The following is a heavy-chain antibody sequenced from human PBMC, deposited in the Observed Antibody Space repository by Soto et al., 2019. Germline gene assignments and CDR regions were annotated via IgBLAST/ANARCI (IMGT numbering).Heavy chain of an antibody. Sequence: GGSLRLSCAASGFTFSSYGMHWVRQAPGQGLERVAVISYDGSNKYYADSVKGRFTNSRDNSKNTLYLQMNSLRAEDTAVYYCAKDPSYYDSSGYLAPTFDYWGQGT. CDR1: GFTFSSYG. V-gene: IGHV3-30*18. CDR2: ISYDGSNK. CDR3: AKDPSYYDSSGYLAPTFDY. D-gene: IGHD3-22*01. J-gene: IGHJ4*02.